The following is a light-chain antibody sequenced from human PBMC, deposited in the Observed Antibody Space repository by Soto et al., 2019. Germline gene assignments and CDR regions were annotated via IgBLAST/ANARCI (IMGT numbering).Light chain of an antibody. CDR3: QQRSNWPPT. CDR1: ESIASNY. Sequence: EIVLTQSPGTLSLSPGERATLSCRASESIASNYLAWYQQKPGQAPRLLIYTASNRATGIPDKISGSGSGTDFTLTISRLEPEDFAVYYCQQRSNWPPTFGQGTRLEIK. V-gene: IGKV3D-20*02. J-gene: IGKJ5*01. CDR2: TAS.